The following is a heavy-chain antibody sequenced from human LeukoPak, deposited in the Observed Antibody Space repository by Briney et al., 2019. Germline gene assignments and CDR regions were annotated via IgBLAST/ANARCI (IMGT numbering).Heavy chain of an antibody. V-gene: IGHV1-3*01. J-gene: IGHJ4*02. D-gene: IGHD3-10*01. CDR2: INAGNGNT. CDR3: ARGSYYYGSGSFMGSDY. Sequence: ASVKVSCKASGYTFTYYAMHWVRQAPGQRPEWMGWINAGNGNTECSQKFQDRVTITRDISANTAYMELSSLTSEDTAVYYCARGSYYYGSGSFMGSDYWGQGTLVTVSS. CDR1: GYTFTYYA.